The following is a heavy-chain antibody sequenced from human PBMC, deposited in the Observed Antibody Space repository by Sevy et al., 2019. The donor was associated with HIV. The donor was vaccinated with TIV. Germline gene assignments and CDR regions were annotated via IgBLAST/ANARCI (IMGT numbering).Heavy chain of an antibody. D-gene: IGHD3-10*01. CDR1: GFTFDDYT. Sequence: GGSLRLSCATSGFTFDDYTMHWVWQAPGKGLEWVSGITWNSGSIGYADSVKGRFTISRDNAKNSLSLQMNSLRAEDTALYYCAKDISGEGEGSYYFDYWGQGTLVTVSS. CDR3: AKDISGEGEGSYYFDY. J-gene: IGHJ4*02. V-gene: IGHV3-9*01. CDR2: ITWNSGSI.